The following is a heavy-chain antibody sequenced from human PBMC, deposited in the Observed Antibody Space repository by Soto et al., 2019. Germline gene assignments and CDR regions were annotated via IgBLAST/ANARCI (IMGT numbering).Heavy chain of an antibody. CDR2: ISNNGATT. CDR3: VKDKGATIKKVTMDV. D-gene: IGHD2-21*02. CDR1: GFTFSSFA. J-gene: IGHJ6*02. Sequence: PGGSLRLSCSASGFTFSSFAMYWVRQAPGKCLDYVADISNNGATTYYADSVKDRFIISRDNSKSTLYLQMTSLREEDTGVFYCVKDKGATIKKVTMDVWGQGATVTVSS. V-gene: IGHV3-64D*08.